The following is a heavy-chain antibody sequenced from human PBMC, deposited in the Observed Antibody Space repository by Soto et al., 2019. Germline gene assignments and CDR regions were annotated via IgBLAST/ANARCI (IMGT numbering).Heavy chain of an antibody. D-gene: IGHD3-3*01. V-gene: IGHV4-31*11. Sequence: PSETLSLTCAVSGASISNGGHYWTWIRQHPGKGLEWIGYIYYSGSTNYNPSLKSRVSISIDTSENQFSLELYSVTAADTAVYYCARESIIWSGYYRSRHGPFDFWGQGTLVTVSS. CDR2: IYYSGST. J-gene: IGHJ4*02. CDR1: GASISNGGHY. CDR3: ARESIIWSGYYRSRHGPFDF.